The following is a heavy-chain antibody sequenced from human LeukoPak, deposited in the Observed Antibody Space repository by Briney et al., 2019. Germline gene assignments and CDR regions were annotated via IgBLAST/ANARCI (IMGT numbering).Heavy chain of an antibody. CDR1: GGSLSNYY. CDR3: ARGPASGSTFAWFDP. D-gene: IGHD3-10*01. Sequence: SETLSLTCAVYGGSLSNYYWSWIRQPPGKGLEWIGEINHSGSTKYNPSLKSRVTISVDMSKNQFSLELSSVTAANMAVYYCARGPASGSTFAWFDPWGQGTLVTVSS. V-gene: IGHV4-34*01. J-gene: IGHJ5*02. CDR2: INHSGST.